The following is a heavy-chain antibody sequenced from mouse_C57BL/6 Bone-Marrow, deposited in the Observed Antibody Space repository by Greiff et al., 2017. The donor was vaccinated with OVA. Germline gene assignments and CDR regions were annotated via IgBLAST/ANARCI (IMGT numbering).Heavy chain of an antibody. V-gene: IGHV1-9*01. CDR2: ILPGSGST. J-gene: IGHJ2*01. Sequence: VQLQQSGAELLQPGASVKLSCMATGYTFTGYWIEWVKQWPGPGLEWIGEILPGSGSTHYNEKFKGKATFTADTSSNTAYMQLSSLTTEDSAIYYCASEDINYFDYWGQGTTLTVSS. D-gene: IGHD1-1*01. CDR3: ASEDINYFDY. CDR1: GYTFTGYW.